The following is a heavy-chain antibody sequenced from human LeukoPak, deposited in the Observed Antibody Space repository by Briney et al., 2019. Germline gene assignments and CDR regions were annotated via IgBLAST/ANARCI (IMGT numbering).Heavy chain of an antibody. CDR2: ISSSSSYI. D-gene: IGHD6-19*01. CDR1: GFTFSSYS. J-gene: IGHJ4*02. CDR3: ASKSSGWYVDY. Sequence: PGGSLRLSCAASGFTFSSYSMNWVRQAPGKGLEWVSSISSSSSYIYYADSVKGRFTISRDNAKNSLYLQMNSLRAEDTAVYYCASKSSGWYVDYWGQGTLVTVSS. V-gene: IGHV3-21*01.